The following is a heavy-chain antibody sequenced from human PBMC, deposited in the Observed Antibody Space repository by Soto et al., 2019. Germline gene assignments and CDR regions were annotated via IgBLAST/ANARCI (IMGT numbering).Heavy chain of an antibody. D-gene: IGHD3-22*01. CDR1: GGSINTYY. J-gene: IGHJ4*02. Sequence: SETLSLTCVVSGGSINTYYWSWIRQPAGKGLEWIGRIHSTGFTNYSPSLKSRVTVSLDTSRRQFSLELNSVTAADTAIYYCAREVSGYNSYYFDYWGRGTVVTISS. V-gene: IGHV4-4*07. CDR2: IHSTGFT. CDR3: AREVSGYNSYYFDY.